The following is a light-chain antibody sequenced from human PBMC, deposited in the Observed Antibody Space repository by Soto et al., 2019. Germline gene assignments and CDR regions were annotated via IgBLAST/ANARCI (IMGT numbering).Light chain of an antibody. V-gene: IGLV4-60*02. Sequence: QPVLTQSSSASASLGSSVKLTCTLSSGHSSYIIAWHHQQPGKAPRYLMKLEGSGSYNKGSGVPDRFSGSSSGADRYLTISNLQFADEANYYCETWDSNTRVFGGGTQLTVL. J-gene: IGLJ2*01. CDR1: SGHSSYI. CDR2: LEGSGSY. CDR3: ETWDSNTRV.